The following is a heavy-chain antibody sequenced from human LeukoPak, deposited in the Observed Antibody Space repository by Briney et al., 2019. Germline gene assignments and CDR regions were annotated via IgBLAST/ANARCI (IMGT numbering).Heavy chain of an antibody. CDR3: ANVTYSDYDDFDS. CDR1: GYTYTGHY. V-gene: IGHV1-2*02. J-gene: IGHJ4*02. D-gene: IGHD3-22*01. CDR2: ISPSGGT. Sequence: ASVSVSCKGSGYTYTGHYMHWMRQAPGQGLEWMGWISPSGGTNYAQKFQGRVTMTRDTSISTAYMELSGLTSDDTAVYYCANVTYSDYDDFDSWGQGTLVTVSS.